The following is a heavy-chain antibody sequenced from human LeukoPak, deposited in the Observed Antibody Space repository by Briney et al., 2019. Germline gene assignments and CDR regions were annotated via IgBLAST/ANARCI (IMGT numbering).Heavy chain of an antibody. CDR3: AKGIRSYYDSSGYYYFDY. Sequence: GGSLRLSCAASGFTFSSYAMSWVRQAPGKGLEWVSAISGSGGSTYYADSVKGRFTISRDNSKNTLYLQMNSLRAEDTAVYYCAKGIRSYYDSSGYYYFDYWGQGTLVTVSS. J-gene: IGHJ4*02. CDR1: GFTFSSYA. CDR2: ISGSGGST. D-gene: IGHD3-22*01. V-gene: IGHV3-23*01.